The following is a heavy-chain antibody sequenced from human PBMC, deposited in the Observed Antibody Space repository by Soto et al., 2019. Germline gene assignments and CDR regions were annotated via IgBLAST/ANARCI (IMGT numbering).Heavy chain of an antibody. Sequence: PVGSLRLSCAASGFTFSSYAMSWVRQAPGKGLEWVSAISGSGGSTYYADSVKGRFTISRDNSKNTLYLQMNSLRAEDTAVYYCAKDSQYNWNYGVFDYWGQGTLVTVSS. D-gene: IGHD1-7*01. CDR2: ISGSGGST. CDR1: GFTFSSYA. J-gene: IGHJ4*02. V-gene: IGHV3-23*01. CDR3: AKDSQYNWNYGVFDY.